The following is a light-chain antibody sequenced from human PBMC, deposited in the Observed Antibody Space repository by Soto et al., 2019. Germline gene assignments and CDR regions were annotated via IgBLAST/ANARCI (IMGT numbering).Light chain of an antibody. CDR3: QQSYSAPLT. V-gene: IGKV1-39*01. CDR1: QSINRY. CDR2: AAS. Sequence: DIQMTQSPSSLSASVGDRVTVTCRASQSINRYLNWYQQKPGEAPKLLIYAASALQTGVPLRFSGSGSGTDFTLTINSLQPEDFAIYYCQQSYSAPLTFGGGTKVDIK. J-gene: IGKJ4*01.